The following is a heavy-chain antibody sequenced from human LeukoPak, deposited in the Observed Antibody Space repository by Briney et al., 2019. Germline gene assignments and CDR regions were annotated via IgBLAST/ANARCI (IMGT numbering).Heavy chain of an antibody. CDR2: MSDDGSNK. CDR3: ARGRDRGAFDI. CDR1: EFTFSSYA. J-gene: IGHJ3*02. Sequence: GGSLRLSCAASEFTFSSYAVHWVRQAPGKGLEWVAVMSDDGSNKDYADSVKGRFTISRDNARNTLYLQMNSLRAEDTAVYYCARGRDRGAFDIWGQGTMVTVSS. V-gene: IGHV3-30*04. D-gene: IGHD3-22*01.